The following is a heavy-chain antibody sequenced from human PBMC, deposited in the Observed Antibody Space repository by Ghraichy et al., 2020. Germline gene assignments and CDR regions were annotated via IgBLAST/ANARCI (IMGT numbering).Heavy chain of an antibody. CDR3: ARGLIYYDILTGYYRGNFDY. V-gene: IGHV4-34*01. D-gene: IGHD3-9*01. J-gene: IGHJ4*02. CDR1: GGSFSGYY. CDR2: INHSGST. Sequence: SETLSLTCAVYGGSFSGYYWSWVRQPPGKGLEWIGEINHSGSTNYNPSLKSRVTISVDTSKNPFSLKLSSVTAADTAVYYCARGLIYYDILTGYYRGNFDYWGQGTLVTVSS.